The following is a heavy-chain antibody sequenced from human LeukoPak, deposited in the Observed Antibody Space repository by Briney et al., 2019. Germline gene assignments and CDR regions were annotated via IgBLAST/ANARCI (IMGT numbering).Heavy chain of an antibody. D-gene: IGHD5-24*01. J-gene: IGHJ3*02. CDR3: ARVDGPFDI. V-gene: IGHV4-30-4*08. Sequence: SETLSLTCTVSGDSISSGDYYWSWIRQPPGKGLEWIAYIYHTGSTYYNPSLRSRVIISVDTSKNQFSLKLSSMTAADMAVYYCARVDGPFDIWGQGAMVTVSS. CDR2: IYHTGST. CDR1: GDSISSGDYY.